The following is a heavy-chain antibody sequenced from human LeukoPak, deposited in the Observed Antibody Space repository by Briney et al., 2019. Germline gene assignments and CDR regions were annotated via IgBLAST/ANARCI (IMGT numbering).Heavy chain of an antibody. CDR3: ARDWVVRGVIITHYFDY. J-gene: IGHJ4*02. Sequence: GGSLRLSCAASGFTFSSYGMHWVRQAPGKGLEWVAVIWYDGSNKYYADSVKGRFTISRDNSKDTLYLQMNSLRAEDTAVYYCARDWVVRGVIITHYFDYWGQGTLVTVSS. V-gene: IGHV3-33*01. D-gene: IGHD3-10*01. CDR2: IWYDGSNK. CDR1: GFTFSSYG.